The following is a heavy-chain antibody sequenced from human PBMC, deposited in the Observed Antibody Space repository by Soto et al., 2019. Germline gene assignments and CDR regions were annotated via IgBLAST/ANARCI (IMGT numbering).Heavy chain of an antibody. Sequence: QVQLVQSGAEVKKPGASVKVSCKASGYTFTGYYMHWVRQAPGQGLEWMGWINPNSGCTHYAQKFQGWVTMTRDTPISTAYMGLCRLRSDDTAVYYFARDYRKTGRRGNWFDPWGQGTLVTVSS. CDR1: GYTFTGYY. D-gene: IGHD1-1*01. V-gene: IGHV1-2*04. CDR2: INPNSGCT. J-gene: IGHJ5*02. CDR3: ARDYRKTGRRGNWFDP.